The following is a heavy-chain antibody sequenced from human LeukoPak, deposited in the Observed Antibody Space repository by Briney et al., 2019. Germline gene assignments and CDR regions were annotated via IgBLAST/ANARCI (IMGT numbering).Heavy chain of an antibody. J-gene: IGHJ4*02. CDR1: GGSFSGYY. CDR2: INHSGST. Sequence: PSETLSLTCAVYGGSFSGYYWSWIRQPPGKGLEWIGEINHSGSTNYNPSLKSRVTISVDTSKNQFSLKLSSVTAADTAVYYCARLDHGYNYADYWGQGTLVTVSS. D-gene: IGHD5-24*01. CDR3: ARLDHGYNYADY. V-gene: IGHV4-34*01.